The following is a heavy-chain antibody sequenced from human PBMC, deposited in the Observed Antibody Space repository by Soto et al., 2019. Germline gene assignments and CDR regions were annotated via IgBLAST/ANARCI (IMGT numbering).Heavy chain of an antibody. CDR1: GFTFSSYG. CDR2: IWYDGSNK. CDR3: AREQGYCSGGSCWFDP. J-gene: IGHJ5*02. V-gene: IGHV3-33*01. Sequence: GGSLRLSCAASGFTFSSYGMHWVRQAPGKGLEWVAVIWYDGSNKYYADSVKGRFTISRDNSKNTLYLQMNSLRAEDTAVYYCAREQGYCSGGSCWFDPWGQGTLVTVSS. D-gene: IGHD2-15*01.